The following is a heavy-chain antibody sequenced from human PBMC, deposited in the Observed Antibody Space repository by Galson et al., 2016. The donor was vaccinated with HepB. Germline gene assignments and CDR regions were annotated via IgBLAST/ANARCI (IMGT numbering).Heavy chain of an antibody. Sequence: ETLSLTCTVSGGSISSYYWSWIRQPPGKGLEWIGYIYYSGSTNYNPSLKCRVTISVDTSKNQISLKLSSVTAADTAVYYCAREGSSSWWNWFDPWGQGTLVTVSS. CDR1: GGSISSYY. V-gene: IGHV4-59*01. J-gene: IGHJ5*02. D-gene: IGHD6-13*01. CDR2: IYYSGST. CDR3: AREGSSSWWNWFDP.